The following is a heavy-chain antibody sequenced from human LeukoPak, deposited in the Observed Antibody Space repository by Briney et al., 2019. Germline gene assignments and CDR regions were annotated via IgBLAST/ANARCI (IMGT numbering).Heavy chain of an antibody. V-gene: IGHV3-23*01. CDR2: ISGSGNVT. CDR1: GFTFAKYA. J-gene: IGHJ4*02. CDR3: AKDRAGAN. Sequence: PGGSLRLXCVGSGFTFAKYAMTWVREAPGKVLEWVSVISGSGNVTYYSESVKGRFTISRDNSKRTLYLQMDSLRADDTAIYYCAKDRAGANWGQGTLVLVSS.